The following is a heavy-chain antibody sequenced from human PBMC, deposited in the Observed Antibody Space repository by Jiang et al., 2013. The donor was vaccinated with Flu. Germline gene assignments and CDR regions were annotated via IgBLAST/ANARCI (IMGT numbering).Heavy chain of an antibody. CDR3: ARAPLEYSGSYYFDY. V-gene: IGHV6-1*01. Sequence: RITINPDTSKNQFSLQLNSVTPEDTAVYYCARAPLEYSGSYYFDYWGQGTLVTVSS. D-gene: IGHD1-26*01. J-gene: IGHJ4*02.